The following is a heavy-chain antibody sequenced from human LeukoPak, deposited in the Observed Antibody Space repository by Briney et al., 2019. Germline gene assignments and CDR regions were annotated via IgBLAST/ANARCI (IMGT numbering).Heavy chain of an antibody. Sequence: GGSLRLSCAASGFTFSSYWMSWVRQAPGKGLEWVANIKQDRSEKYYVDSVKDRFTISRDNAKNSLYLQMNSLRAEDTAVYYCVRQRRYCSGDSCYQRTFDYWGQGTLVTVSS. CDR1: GFTFSSYW. V-gene: IGHV3-7*01. D-gene: IGHD2-15*01. CDR2: IKQDRSEK. J-gene: IGHJ4*02. CDR3: VRQRRYCSGDSCYQRTFDY.